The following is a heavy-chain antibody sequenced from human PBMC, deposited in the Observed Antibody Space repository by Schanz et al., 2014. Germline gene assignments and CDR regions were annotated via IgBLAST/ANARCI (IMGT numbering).Heavy chain of an antibody. CDR1: GGTFSTYP. CDR3: ARGGYSSGWYDRDIAHFDY. J-gene: IGHJ4*02. CDR2: ISPYNGNT. D-gene: IGHD6-19*01. Sequence: QVQLVQSGAEVKKPGSSMKVSCKASGGTFSTYPINWLRQAPGQGLEWMGWISPYNGNTNYAQKLQGRVTMTADTSTSTAYMDLRSLKSDDTAVYYCARGGYSSGWYDRDIAHFDYWGQGTLVTVSS. V-gene: IGHV1-18*04.